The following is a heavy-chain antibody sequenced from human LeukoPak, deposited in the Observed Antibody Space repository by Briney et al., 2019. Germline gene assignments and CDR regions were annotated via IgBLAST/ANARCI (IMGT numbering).Heavy chain of an antibody. CDR1: GFTFSSYT. CDR2: INHSGST. J-gene: IGHJ5*02. Sequence: GSLRLSCAASGFTFSSYTMHWVRQAPGKGLEWIGEINHSGSTNYNPSLKSRVTISVDTSKNQFSLKLSSVTAADTAVYYCARVKYGSGSYYNYRNNWFDPWGQGTLVTVSS. CDR3: ARVKYGSGSYYNYRNNWFDP. D-gene: IGHD3-10*01. V-gene: IGHV4-34*01.